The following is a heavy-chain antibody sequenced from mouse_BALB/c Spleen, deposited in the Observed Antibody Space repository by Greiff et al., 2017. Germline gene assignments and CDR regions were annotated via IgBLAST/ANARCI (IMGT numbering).Heavy chain of an antibody. CDR1: GFTFSSYA. J-gene: IGHJ1*01. D-gene: IGHD2-4*01. Sequence: EVKLMESGGGLVKPGGSLKLSCAASGFTFSSYAMSWVRQTPEKRLEWVASISSGGSTYYPDSVKGRITISRDNARNILYLQMSRISAEDTAMYYCARLITARCFDVWGAGTTVTVSS. CDR2: ISSGGST. CDR3: ARLITARCFDV. V-gene: IGHV5-6-5*01.